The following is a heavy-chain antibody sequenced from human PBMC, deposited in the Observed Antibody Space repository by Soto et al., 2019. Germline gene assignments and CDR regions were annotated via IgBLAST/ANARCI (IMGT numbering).Heavy chain of an antibody. CDR3: ARRYGTTFDY. CDR1: GGSISSYY. D-gene: IGHD1-1*01. V-gene: IGHV4-59*08. CDR2: IYYSGST. Sequence: QVQLQESGPGLVKPSETLSLTCTVSGGSISSYYWSWIRQPPGKGLEWIGYIYYSGSTNYNPSLKSRVTISVDTSKNQFSLKLSSVTAADTAEYYCARRYGTTFDYWGQGTLVTVSS. J-gene: IGHJ4*02.